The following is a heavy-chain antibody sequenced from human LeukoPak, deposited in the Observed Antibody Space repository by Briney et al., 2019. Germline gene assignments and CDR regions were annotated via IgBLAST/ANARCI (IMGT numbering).Heavy chain of an antibody. CDR1: GFTFSNAW. CDR2: IKSKTDGGAT. CDR3: TTVFQPLGYCSSTSCYPNY. D-gene: IGHD2-2*01. J-gene: IGHJ4*02. V-gene: IGHV3-15*01. Sequence: GGSLRLSCDASGFTFSNAWMSWVRQAPGKGLEWVDRIKSKTDGGATDYAAPVKGRFTISRDDSKNTLYLQMNSLKTEDTAVYYCTTVFQPLGYCSSTSCYPNYWGQGTLVTVSS.